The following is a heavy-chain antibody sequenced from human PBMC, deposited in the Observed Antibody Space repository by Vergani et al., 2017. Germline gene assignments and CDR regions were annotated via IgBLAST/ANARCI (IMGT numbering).Heavy chain of an antibody. V-gene: IGHV3-20*01. D-gene: IGHD3-22*01. CDR2: INWNGGST. CDR1: GFTFSSYG. Sequence: VQLVESGGGVVQPGRSLRLSCAASGFTFSSYGMHWVRQAPGKGLEWVSGINWNGGSTGYADSVKGRFTISRDNAKSSLYLQMNSLRAEDTALYHCARAVYYDSSGYYDDAFDIWGQGTMVTVSS. J-gene: IGHJ3*02. CDR3: ARAVYYDSSGYYDDAFDI.